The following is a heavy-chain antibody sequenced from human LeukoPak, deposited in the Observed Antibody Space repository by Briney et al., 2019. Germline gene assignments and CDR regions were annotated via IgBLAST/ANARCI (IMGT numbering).Heavy chain of an antibody. V-gene: IGHV1-8*02. J-gene: IGHJ4*02. CDR2: MNPNSGNT. CDR3: ARGEWELQYDY. D-gene: IGHD1-26*01. CDR1: GYTFTGYY. Sequence: ASVKVSCKASGYTFTGYYMHWVRQAPGQGLEWMGWMNPNSGNTGYAQKFQGRVTMTRNTSISTAYMEPSSLRSEDTAVYYCARGEWELQYDYWGQGTLVTVSS.